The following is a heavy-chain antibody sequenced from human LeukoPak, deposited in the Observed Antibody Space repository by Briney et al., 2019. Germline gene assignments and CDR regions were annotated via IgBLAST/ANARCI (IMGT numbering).Heavy chain of an antibody. J-gene: IGHJ4*02. CDR2: ISAYNGNT. CDR3: ARDDALVATGSFDY. Sequence: GASVTVSCKASGYTFTSYGINWVRQAPGQGLEWMGWISAYNGNTNYAQKLQGRVTMTTDTSTSTAYMELRSLRSDDTAVYYCARDDALVATGSFDYWGQGTLVTVSS. V-gene: IGHV1-18*01. D-gene: IGHD5-12*01. CDR1: GYTFTSYG.